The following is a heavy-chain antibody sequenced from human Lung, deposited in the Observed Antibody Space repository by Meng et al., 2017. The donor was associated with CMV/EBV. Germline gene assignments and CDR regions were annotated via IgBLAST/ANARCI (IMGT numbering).Heavy chain of an antibody. D-gene: IGHD2-15*01. CDR3: VRDRLGGRLFDY. V-gene: IGHV3-21*01. CDR2: INSISTFI. CDR1: GFTFSSFS. J-gene: IGHJ4*02. Sequence: LSLTXAASGFTFSSFSMNWVRQAPGKGLEWVSSINSISTFIYYADSVKGRFTISRDNAKNSLYLHMSSLRAEDTAVYYCVRDRLGGRLFDYWGQGTLVTVSS.